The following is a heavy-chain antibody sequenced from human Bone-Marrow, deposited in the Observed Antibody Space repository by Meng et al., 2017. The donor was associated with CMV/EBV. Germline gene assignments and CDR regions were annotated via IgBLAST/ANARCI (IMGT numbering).Heavy chain of an antibody. CDR3: ARGHYDFWSGYRGEFGWFDP. J-gene: IGHJ5*02. D-gene: IGHD3-3*01. CDR1: GFTFSKYG. CDR2: IWYDGSYK. Sequence: GGSLRLSCAASGFTFSKYGMHWVRQAPGKGLEWVAVIWYDGSYKYYADSVKGRFTISRDNSKNTLYLQMNSLRAEDAAVYYCARGHYDFWSGYRGEFGWFDPWGQGTLVTVSS. V-gene: IGHV3-33*01.